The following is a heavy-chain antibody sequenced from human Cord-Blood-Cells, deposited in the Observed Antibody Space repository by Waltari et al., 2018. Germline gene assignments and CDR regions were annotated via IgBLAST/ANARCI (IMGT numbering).Heavy chain of an antibody. V-gene: IGHV3-53*01. CDR2: IYSGGST. Sequence: EVQVVECGGGLIQSGGDGRLSCGASGCTVRCKSLWWVRQARGKGLEWVSVIYSGGSTYYADSVKGRFTISRDNSKNTLYLQMNSLRAEDTAVYYCAGGYDYYYYGMDVWGQGTTVTVSS. D-gene: IGHD5-12*01. CDR1: GCTVRCKS. J-gene: IGHJ6*02. CDR3: AGGYDYYYYGMDV.